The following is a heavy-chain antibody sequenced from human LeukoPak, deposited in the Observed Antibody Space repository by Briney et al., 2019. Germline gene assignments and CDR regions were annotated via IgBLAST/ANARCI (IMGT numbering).Heavy chain of an antibody. CDR2: ISSSSSSI. J-gene: IGHJ4*02. V-gene: IGHV3-21*01. D-gene: IGHD6-19*01. CDR1: GFTFTSYS. Sequence: GGSLRLSCAASGFTFTSYSMNWVRQALGKGLEWVSSISSSSSSIYYADSVKGRFTISRDNAKNSLYLQMNSLRAEDTAVYYCARESSGWVPCYDYWGQGTLVTVSS. CDR3: ARESSGWVPCYDY.